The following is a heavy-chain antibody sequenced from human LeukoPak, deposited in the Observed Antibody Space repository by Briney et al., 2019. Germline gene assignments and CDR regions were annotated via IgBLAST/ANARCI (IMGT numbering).Heavy chain of an antibody. CDR2: ISGNGVST. Sequence: GGSLRLSCAASGFSFSRYSMYWVRRTPGQGLQYVSVISGNGVSTHYAASVVGRYTVSRDNSKSTLCLQMDSLRVEDMGVYYCARDASDFLLVPAAVGPFDLWGQGTLVTVSS. J-gene: IGHJ4*02. D-gene: IGHD2-2*01. CDR1: GFSFSRYS. V-gene: IGHV3-64*02. CDR3: ARDASDFLLVPAAVGPFDL.